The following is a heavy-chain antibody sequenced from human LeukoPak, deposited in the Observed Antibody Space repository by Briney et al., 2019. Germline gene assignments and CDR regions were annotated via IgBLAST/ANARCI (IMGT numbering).Heavy chain of an antibody. D-gene: IGHD3-22*01. V-gene: IGHV4-59*01. J-gene: IGHJ4*02. Sequence: PSETLSLTCTVSGDSISSSYWSWIRQPPGKRLEWVGYVHYTGKTNYNPSLNNRGTISVDMSKNQFSLTLTSVTLADTAVYYCARGYYDRSGSSNPFDSWGQGTLVTVSA. CDR3: ARGYYDRSGSSNPFDS. CDR2: VHYTGKT. CDR1: GDSISSSY.